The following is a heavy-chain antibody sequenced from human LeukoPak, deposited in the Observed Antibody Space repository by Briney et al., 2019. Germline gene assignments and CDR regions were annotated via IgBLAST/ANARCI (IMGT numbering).Heavy chain of an antibody. Sequence: GGSLRLSCAASGFIFNNYGLIWVRQAPGKGLEWVSAISNDGGGTTYADFVNGRSTISRDNSKNTLFLQMNSLRAEDTALYYCAKGSSGYFADLWGQGTLVTVSS. CDR3: AKGSSGYFADL. J-gene: IGHJ5*02. D-gene: IGHD3-22*01. CDR2: ISNDGGGT. CDR1: GFIFNNYG. V-gene: IGHV3-23*01.